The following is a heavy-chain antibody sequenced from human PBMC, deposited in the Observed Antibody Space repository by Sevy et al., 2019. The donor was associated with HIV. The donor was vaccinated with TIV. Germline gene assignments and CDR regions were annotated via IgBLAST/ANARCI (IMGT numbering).Heavy chain of an antibody. CDR2: IRYDGSNK. CDR3: AKHRGIAARPDYYYGMDV. Sequence: GGSLRLSCAASGFTFSSYGMHWVRQAPGKGLEWVAFIRYDGSNKYYADSVKGRFTISRDNSKNTLYLQMNSLRAEDTAVYYCAKHRGIAARPDYYYGMDVWGQGTTVTVSS. CDR1: GFTFSSYG. V-gene: IGHV3-30*02. D-gene: IGHD6-6*01. J-gene: IGHJ6*02.